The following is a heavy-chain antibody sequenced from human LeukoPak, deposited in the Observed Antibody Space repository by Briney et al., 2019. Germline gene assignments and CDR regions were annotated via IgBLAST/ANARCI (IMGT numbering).Heavy chain of an antibody. Sequence: GGSLRLSCAASGFTFSSYGTHWVRQAPGKGLEWVAFIRYDGSNKYYADSVKGRFTISRDNSKNTLYLQMNSLRAEDTAVYYFAKALYCGSTSCYRPFFFYMDVGGKGTRVT. J-gene: IGHJ6*03. CDR3: AKALYCGSTSCYRPFFFYMDV. CDR2: IRYDGSNK. V-gene: IGHV3-30*02. D-gene: IGHD2-2*02. CDR1: GFTFSSYG.